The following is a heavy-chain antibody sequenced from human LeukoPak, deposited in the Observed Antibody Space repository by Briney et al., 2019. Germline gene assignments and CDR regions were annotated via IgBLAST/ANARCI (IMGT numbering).Heavy chain of an antibody. CDR1: GFTFSNYA. J-gene: IGHJ4*02. CDR3: ASSGDYYDSSGFDY. D-gene: IGHD3-22*01. Sequence: GGSLRLSCAASGFTFSNYAMTWVRQAPGKGLEWVSVIYSGGSTYYADSVKGRFTISRDNSKNTLYLQMNSLRAEDTAVYYCASSGDYYDSSGFDYWGQGTLVTVSS. CDR2: IYSGGST. V-gene: IGHV3-53*01.